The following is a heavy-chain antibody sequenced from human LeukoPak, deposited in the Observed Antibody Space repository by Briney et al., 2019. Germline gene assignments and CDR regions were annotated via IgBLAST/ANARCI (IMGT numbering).Heavy chain of an antibody. V-gene: IGHV3-21*01. CDR3: ARDNPDTVGLDY. Sequence: GGSLRLSCAASGFTFSSYSVNWVRQAPGKGLEWVSFISSSSSYIYYADSVKGRFTISRDNAKNSLYLQMNSLRAEDTAVYYCARDNPDTVGLDYWGQGTLVTVSS. CDR2: ISSSSSYI. CDR1: GFTFSSYS. D-gene: IGHD4-17*01. J-gene: IGHJ4*02.